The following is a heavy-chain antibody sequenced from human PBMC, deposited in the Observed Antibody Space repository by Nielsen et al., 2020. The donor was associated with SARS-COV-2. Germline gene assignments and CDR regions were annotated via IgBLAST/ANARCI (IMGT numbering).Heavy chain of an antibody. CDR1: GFTFSSYS. D-gene: IGHD5-12*01. CDR2: ISSSSTYI. Sequence: GGSLRLSCAASGFTFSSYSMDWVRQAPGKGLEWVSSISSSSTYISYADSVKGRFTISRDNAKNSLYLEMKSLRAEDTAVYYCSTPLSELQSLPSLMDVWGQGTTVTVSS. V-gene: IGHV3-21*06. J-gene: IGHJ6*02. CDR3: STPLSELQSLPSLMDV.